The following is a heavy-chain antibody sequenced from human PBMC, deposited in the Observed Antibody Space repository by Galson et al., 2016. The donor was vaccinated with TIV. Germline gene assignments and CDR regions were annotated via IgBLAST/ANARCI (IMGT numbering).Heavy chain of an antibody. CDR1: GYTFNIYA. Sequence: SVKVSCKASGYTFNIYAVHWVRQAPGQSLEWMGWINAGNGHTKYSQKFQGRVSIIRDTSASTAYMELSSLRSEDTAVYYCARPPYCCVDCYKYDYWGQGTLVTVSS. V-gene: IGHV1-3*01. J-gene: IGHJ4*02. CDR3: ARPPYCCVDCYKYDY. D-gene: IGHD2-21*02. CDR2: INAGNGHT.